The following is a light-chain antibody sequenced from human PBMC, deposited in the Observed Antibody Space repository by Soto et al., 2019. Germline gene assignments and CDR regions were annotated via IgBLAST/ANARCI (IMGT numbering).Light chain of an antibody. Sequence: QSALTQPASVSGSPGQSITISCTGTSSDVGGYNYVSWYQQHPGKAPKLMIYEVSKRPSGVSNRFSGSKSGNTASLTISGLQAEDEGDYYCSSYTSSSTVVFGGGTKLTV. V-gene: IGLV2-14*01. CDR1: SSDVGGYNY. J-gene: IGLJ2*01. CDR2: EVS. CDR3: SSYTSSSTVV.